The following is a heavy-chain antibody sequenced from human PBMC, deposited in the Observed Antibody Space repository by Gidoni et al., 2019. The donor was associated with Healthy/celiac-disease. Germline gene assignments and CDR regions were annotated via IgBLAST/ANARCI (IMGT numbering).Heavy chain of an antibody. CDR3: ARDLGQWELPLYYFDY. CDR2: IKQDGSEK. CDR1: GFTFSSYW. D-gene: IGHD1-26*01. Sequence: EVQLVESGGGLVQPGVSLSLSCAASGFTFSSYWMSWVRQAPGKGLEWVANIKQDGSEKYYVDSVKGRFTISRDNAKNSLYLQMNSLRAEDTAVYYCARDLGQWELPLYYFDYWGQGTLVTVSS. V-gene: IGHV3-7*01. J-gene: IGHJ4*02.